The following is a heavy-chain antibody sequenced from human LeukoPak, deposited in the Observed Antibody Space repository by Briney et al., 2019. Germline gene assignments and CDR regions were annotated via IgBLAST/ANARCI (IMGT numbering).Heavy chain of an antibody. CDR2: ISSSSSYI. Sequence: GGSLRLSCAASGFTFSSYSMNWVRQAPGKGLEWVSSISSSSSYIYYADSVKGRFTISRDNAKNSLYLQMNSLRAEDTAVYYCARARSGSGYSNFDYWGQGTLVTVSS. D-gene: IGHD3-22*01. CDR3: ARARSGSGYSNFDY. J-gene: IGHJ4*02. V-gene: IGHV3-21*04. CDR1: GFTFSSYS.